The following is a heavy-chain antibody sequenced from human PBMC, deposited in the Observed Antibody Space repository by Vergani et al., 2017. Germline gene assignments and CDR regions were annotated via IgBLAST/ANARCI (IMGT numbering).Heavy chain of an antibody. CDR3: GRGDYDILTGYRY. CDR2: INPSGGHT. J-gene: IGHJ4*02. D-gene: IGHD3-9*01. V-gene: IGHV1-46*03. CDR1: GYTFSNYY. Sequence: QVQVVQSGAEVKKSGASVKVSCKTSGYTFSNYYMHWVRQAPGQGLEWMGIINPSGGHTNYAQKFQGRVTMTSDTSTSTVYMELSSLRSEDTAIYYFGRGDYDILTGYRYWGQGTLVTVSA.